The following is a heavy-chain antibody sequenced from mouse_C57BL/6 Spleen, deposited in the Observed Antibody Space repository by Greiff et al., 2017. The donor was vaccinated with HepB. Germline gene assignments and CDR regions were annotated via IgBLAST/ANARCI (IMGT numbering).Heavy chain of an antibody. CDR2: ISSGSSTI. D-gene: IGHD4-1*02. Sequence: DVKLVESGGGLVKPGGSLKLSCAASGFTFSDYGMHWVRQAPEKGLEWVAYISSGSSTIYYADTVKGRFTISRDNAKNTLFLQMTSLRSEDTAMYYCARPTGTGFDYWGQGTTLTVSS. CDR3: ARPTGTGFDY. J-gene: IGHJ2*01. V-gene: IGHV5-17*01. CDR1: GFTFSDYG.